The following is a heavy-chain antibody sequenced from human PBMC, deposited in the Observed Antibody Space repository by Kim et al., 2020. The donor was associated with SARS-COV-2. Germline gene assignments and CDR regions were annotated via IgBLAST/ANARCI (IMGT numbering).Heavy chain of an antibody. CDR1: GFMFSAYS. Sequence: GGSLRLSCAASGFMFSAYSMTWVRQTPGKGLEWLSSISSGKTYLYYADSLKGRSAISRDDANNSLYLQMTDLRVDDTAVYYCARGRGSGGPLGHWYFDVWGRGILVTVSS. D-gene: IGHD1-26*01. CDR2: ISSGKTYL. J-gene: IGHJ2*01. CDR3: ARGRGSGGPLGHWYFDV. V-gene: IGHV3-21*01.